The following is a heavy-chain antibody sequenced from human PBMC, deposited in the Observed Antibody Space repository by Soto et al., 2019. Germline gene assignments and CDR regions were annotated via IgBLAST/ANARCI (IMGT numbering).Heavy chain of an antibody. J-gene: IGHJ4*02. CDR3: ARDPDYYDRSGYQY. Sequence: EVQLVESGGGLVQPGGSLRLSCAVSGFTLRSSWMSWVRQAPGKGLEWVANINQDGSEKYYVDSVKGRFTISRDNAKNSVSLQMNSLRAEDTAVYYCARDPDYYDRSGYQYWGQGTLVIVSS. D-gene: IGHD3-22*01. CDR1: GFTLRSSW. CDR2: INQDGSEK. V-gene: IGHV3-7*03.